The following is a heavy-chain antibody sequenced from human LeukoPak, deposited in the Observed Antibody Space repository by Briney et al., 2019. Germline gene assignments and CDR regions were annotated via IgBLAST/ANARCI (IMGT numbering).Heavy chain of an antibody. J-gene: IGHJ4*02. D-gene: IGHD3-3*01. CDR1: GGSISSGDYY. V-gene: IGHV4-30-4*08. Sequence: SQTLSLTCTVSGGSISSGDYYWSWIRQPPGKGLEWIGYIYYSGSTYYNPSLKSRVTISVDTSKNQFSLKLSSVTAADTAVYYCAGYDFWRGSFDYWGQGTLVTVSS. CDR2: IYYSGST. CDR3: AGYDFWRGSFDY.